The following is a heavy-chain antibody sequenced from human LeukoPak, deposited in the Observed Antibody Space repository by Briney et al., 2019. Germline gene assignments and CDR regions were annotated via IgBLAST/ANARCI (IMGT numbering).Heavy chain of an antibody. CDR3: ARDWGMTVADPNFDY. D-gene: IGHD6-19*01. J-gene: IGHJ4*02. Sequence: SVKGRFTISRDNDKNSLYLQVNSLRAEDTAVYYCARDWGMTVADPNFDYWGQGTLATVSA. V-gene: IGHV3-21*06.